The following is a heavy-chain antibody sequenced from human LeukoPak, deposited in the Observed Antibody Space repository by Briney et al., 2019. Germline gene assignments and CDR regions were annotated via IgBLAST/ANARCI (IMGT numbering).Heavy chain of an antibody. D-gene: IGHD2-2*01. CDR1: GXSVTSDNYY. CDR3: ARDFCSSTSCHFDY. J-gene: IGHJ4*02. Sequence: SETLSLTCTVSGXSVTSDNYYWTWIRQPPGKGLEWFGYISYSGRATYNPSLKSRVTMSIDTSKNQFSLKLSSVTAADTAVYYCARDFCSSTSCHFDYWGQGTLVTVSS. CDR2: ISYSGRA. V-gene: IGHV4-61*01.